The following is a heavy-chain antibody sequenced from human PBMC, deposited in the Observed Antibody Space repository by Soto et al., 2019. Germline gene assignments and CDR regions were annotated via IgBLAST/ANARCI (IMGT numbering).Heavy chain of an antibody. Sequence: GGSLRLSCAASGFTFSSYGMHWVRQAPGKGLEWVAVISYDGSNKYYADSVKGRFTISRDNSKNTLYLQMNSLRAEDTAVYYCAKDGDHNWNYVGPWDYYYGMDVWGQGTTVTVSS. J-gene: IGHJ6*02. CDR2: ISYDGSNK. CDR3: AKDGDHNWNYVGPWDYYYGMDV. V-gene: IGHV3-30*18. D-gene: IGHD1-7*01. CDR1: GFTFSSYG.